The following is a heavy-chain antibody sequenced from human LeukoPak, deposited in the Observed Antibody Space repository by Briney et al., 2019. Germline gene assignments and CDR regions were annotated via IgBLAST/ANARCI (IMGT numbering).Heavy chain of an antibody. D-gene: IGHD3-3*01. Sequence: PETLSLTCAVYGGSFSGYYWSWIRQPPGKGLEWIGEINHSGSTNYNPSLKSRVTISVDTSKNQFSLKLSSVTAADTAVYYCARVSIFGGMDVWGQGTTVTVSS. CDR1: GGSFSGYY. V-gene: IGHV4-34*01. J-gene: IGHJ6*02. CDR2: INHSGST. CDR3: ARVSIFGGMDV.